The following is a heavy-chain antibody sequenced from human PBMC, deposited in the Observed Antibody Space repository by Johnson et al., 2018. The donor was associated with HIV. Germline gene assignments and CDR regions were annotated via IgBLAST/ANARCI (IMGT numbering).Heavy chain of an antibody. D-gene: IGHD1-20*01. Sequence: VQLVESGGGLVQPGGSLRLSCAASGFTFSSYAMSWVRQAPGKGLEWVSALRCSGGSTYYAHSVQGRFTISRDNSKNTLYLQMNSLRAEDTAVYYCAKDITGTDHAFDIWGQGTMVTVSS. CDR1: GFTFSSYA. V-gene: IGHV3-23*04. CDR3: AKDITGTDHAFDI. CDR2: LRCSGGST. J-gene: IGHJ3*02.